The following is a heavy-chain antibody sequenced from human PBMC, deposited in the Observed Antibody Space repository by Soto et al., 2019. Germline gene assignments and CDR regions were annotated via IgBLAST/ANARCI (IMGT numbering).Heavy chain of an antibody. CDR2: IYYSGST. D-gene: IGHD2-21*02. J-gene: IGHJ4*02. CDR3: ARVSAGDSLIDY. Sequence: QVQLQESGPGLVKPSQTLSLTCTVSGGSISSGGYYWSWIRQHPGKGPEWIGYIYYSGSTYYNPSLKNRVTISVDTSKNQYSLKLSSVTAADTAVYYCARVSAGDSLIDYWGQGTLVTVSS. V-gene: IGHV4-31*03. CDR1: GGSISSGGYY.